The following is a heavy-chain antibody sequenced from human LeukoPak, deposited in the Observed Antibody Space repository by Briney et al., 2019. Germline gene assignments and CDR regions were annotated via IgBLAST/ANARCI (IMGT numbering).Heavy chain of an antibody. D-gene: IGHD5-12*01. J-gene: IGHJ6*03. CDR1: GFTFSSYG. CDR2: IRYDGSNK. Sequence: GGSLRLSCAASGFTFSSYGMHWVRQAPGKGLEWVAFIRYDGSNKYYADSVKGRFTISRDNSKNTLYLQMNSLRAEDTAVYYCARQAAYVDIVATSKAYYYYYYYMDVWGKGTTVTI. V-gene: IGHV3-30*02. CDR3: ARQAAYVDIVATSKAYYYYYYYMDV.